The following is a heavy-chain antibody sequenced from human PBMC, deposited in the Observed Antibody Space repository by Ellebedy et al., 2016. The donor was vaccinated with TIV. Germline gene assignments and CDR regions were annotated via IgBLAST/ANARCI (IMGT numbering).Heavy chain of an antibody. D-gene: IGHD4-17*01. J-gene: IGHJ3*01. CDR2: IADDGREE. CDR1: GFMFWRRW. V-gene: IGHV3-7*03. Sequence: GASLKISCAASGFMFWRRWMSWVRQAPGKGLEWVANIADDGREENYVDSVRGRFTISRDNAKNLLSLHMNTLRAEDTAVYYCASGLTGDYGAFDVWGPGTMVTVSS. CDR3: ASGLTGDYGAFDV.